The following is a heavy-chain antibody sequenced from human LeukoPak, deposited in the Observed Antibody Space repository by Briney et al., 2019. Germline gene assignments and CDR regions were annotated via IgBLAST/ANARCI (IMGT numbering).Heavy chain of an antibody. CDR1: GYTFTGYY. J-gene: IGHJ4*02. CDR3: ASDKGGTTGIPTHY. V-gene: IGHV1-2*02. Sequence: ASVKVSCKASGYTFTGYYMHWVRQAPGQGLEWMGWINPNSGGTNYAQKFQGRVTMTRDTSISTAYMELSRLRSDDTAVYYCASDKGGTTGIPTHYWGQGTLVTVSS. D-gene: IGHD1-1*01. CDR2: INPNSGGT.